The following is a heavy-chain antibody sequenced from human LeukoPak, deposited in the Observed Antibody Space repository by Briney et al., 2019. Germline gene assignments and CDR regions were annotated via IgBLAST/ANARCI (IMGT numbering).Heavy chain of an antibody. J-gene: IGHJ4*02. Sequence: PSETLSLTCTVSGGSISSGDYYWSWIRQPPGKGLEWIGYIYYSGSTYYNPSLKSRVTISVDTSKNQFSLKLSSVTAADTAVYYCARVGGGYNYPHFDYWGQGTLVTVSS. CDR1: GGSISSGDYY. D-gene: IGHD5-24*01. V-gene: IGHV4-30-4*02. CDR2: IYYSGST. CDR3: ARVGGGYNYPHFDY.